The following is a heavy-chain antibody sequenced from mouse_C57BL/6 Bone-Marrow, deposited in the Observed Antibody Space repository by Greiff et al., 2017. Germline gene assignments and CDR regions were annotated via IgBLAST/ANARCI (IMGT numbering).Heavy chain of an antibody. J-gene: IGHJ4*01. Sequence: QVQLQQSGPGLVQPSQSLSITCTASGFSLTSYGVHWVRQSPGKGLEWLGVIWSGGSTDYNAAFISRLSISKDNSKSQVFFKMNSLQADDTAIYYCASPMDYWGQGTSVTVSS. V-gene: IGHV2-2*01. CDR1: GFSLTSYG. CDR3: ASPMDY. CDR2: IWSGGST.